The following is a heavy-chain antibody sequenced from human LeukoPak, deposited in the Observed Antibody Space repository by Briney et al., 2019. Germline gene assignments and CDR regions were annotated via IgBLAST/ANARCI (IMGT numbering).Heavy chain of an antibody. J-gene: IGHJ4*02. CDR1: GDTYANHY. CDR3: ATTPLVRGPLYYFDY. V-gene: IGHV1-46*01. D-gene: IGHD3-10*01. CDR2: IIPSGGST. Sequence: DSVKVSCKASGDTYANHYIHWVRQAPGQGVEWMGVIIPSGGSTNYAQRFQGRLTVTTDTSTSTVYMDLGSLRSEDTAVYYCATTPLVRGPLYYFDYWGQGTLVTVSA.